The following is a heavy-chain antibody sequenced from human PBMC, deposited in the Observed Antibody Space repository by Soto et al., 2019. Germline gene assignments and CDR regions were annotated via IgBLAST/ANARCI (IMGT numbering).Heavy chain of an antibody. J-gene: IGHJ4*02. CDR1: GFTFSSYA. Sequence: PGGSLRLSCAASGFTFSSYAVSWVRQAPGKGLEWVSAISGSGGSTYYADSVKGRFTISRDNSKNTLYLQMNSLRAEDTAVYYCAKGPFIAAAGRIDYWGQGTLVTVSS. D-gene: IGHD6-13*01. CDR3: AKGPFIAAAGRIDY. CDR2: ISGSGGST. V-gene: IGHV3-23*01.